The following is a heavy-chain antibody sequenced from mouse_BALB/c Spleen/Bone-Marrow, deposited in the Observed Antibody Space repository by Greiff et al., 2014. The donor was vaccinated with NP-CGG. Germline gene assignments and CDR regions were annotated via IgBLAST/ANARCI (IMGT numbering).Heavy chain of an antibody. J-gene: IGHJ3*01. D-gene: IGHD1-1*01. V-gene: IGHV1S41*01. Sequence: DLVKPGASVKLSCKASGYTFTSYWINWIKQRPGQGLEWIGRIPPGSGTTYYNEMFKGKATLTVDTSSTTAYIQHSSLSSEDSAVYFCARGSYYYGSSSPGFAYWGQGTLVTVSA. CDR2: IPPGSGTT. CDR3: ARGSYYYGSSSPGFAY. CDR1: GYTFTSYW.